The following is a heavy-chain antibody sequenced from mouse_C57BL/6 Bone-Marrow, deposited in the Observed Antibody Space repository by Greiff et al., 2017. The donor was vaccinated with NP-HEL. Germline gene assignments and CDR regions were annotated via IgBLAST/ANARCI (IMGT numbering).Heavy chain of an antibody. J-gene: IGHJ4*01. D-gene: IGHD1-1*01. Sequence: DVQLQESGGGLVKPGGSLKLSCAASGFTFSSYAMSWVRQTPEKRLEWVATISDGGSYTYYPDNVKGRFTISRDNAKNNLYLQMSHLKSEDTAMYYCAREPGSSYVYYYAMDYWGQGTSVTVSS. CDR3: AREPGSSYVYYYAMDY. CDR1: GFTFSSYA. CDR2: ISDGGSYT. V-gene: IGHV5-4*01.